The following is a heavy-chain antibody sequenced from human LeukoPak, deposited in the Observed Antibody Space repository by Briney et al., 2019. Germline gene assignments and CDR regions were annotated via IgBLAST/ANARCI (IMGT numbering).Heavy chain of an antibody. CDR3: ASLRDSSGYYGIYYFDY. CDR2: IYHSGST. CDR1: GGSISSSNW. Sequence: SGTLSLTCAVSGGSISSSNWWSWVRQPPGKGLEWIGEIYHSGSTYYNPSLKSRVTISVDTSKNQFSLKLSSVTAADTAVYYCASLRDSSGYYGIYYFDYWGQGTLVTVSS. J-gene: IGHJ4*02. D-gene: IGHD3-22*01. V-gene: IGHV4-4*02.